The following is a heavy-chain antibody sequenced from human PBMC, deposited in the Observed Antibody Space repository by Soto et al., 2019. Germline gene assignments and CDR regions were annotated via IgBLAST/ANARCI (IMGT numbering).Heavy chain of an antibody. CDR1: GYTFTSYY. CDR3: ARVPYYYDSSGYYSRGAFDY. Sequence: QVQLVQSGAEVKKPGASVKVSCKASGYTFTSYYMHWVRQAPGQGLEWMGIINPSGGSTSYAQKFQGIVTMTRDTSTSTVYMELSSLRSEDTAVYYCARVPYYYDSSGYYSRGAFDYWGQGTLVTVSS. CDR2: INPSGGST. V-gene: IGHV1-46*01. J-gene: IGHJ4*02. D-gene: IGHD3-22*01.